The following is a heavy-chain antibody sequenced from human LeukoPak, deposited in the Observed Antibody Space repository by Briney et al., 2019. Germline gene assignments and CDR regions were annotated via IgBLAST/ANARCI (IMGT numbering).Heavy chain of an antibody. CDR2: IYRGGAT. Sequence: GGSLRLSCAGSGLTDSSSYMSWVRQAPGKGVEWVSIIYRGGATYYADSVEGRFTISRDNSKNTLYLQMNSLRAEDTAVDYCARLDGYNSFDSWGQGTLVTVSS. CDR1: GLTDSSSY. V-gene: IGHV3-53*01. D-gene: IGHD5-24*01. J-gene: IGHJ4*02. CDR3: ARLDGYNSFDS.